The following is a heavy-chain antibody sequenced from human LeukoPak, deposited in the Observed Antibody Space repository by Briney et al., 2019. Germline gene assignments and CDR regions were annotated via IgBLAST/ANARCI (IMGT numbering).Heavy chain of an antibody. Sequence: ASVKVSCKASGYTFTSYGISWVRQAPGQGLEWMGWISAYNGNTNYAQKFQGRVTMTRDTSTSTVYMELSSLRSEDTAVYYCARDRGELADFDYWGQGTLVTVSS. V-gene: IGHV1-18*01. CDR2: ISAYNGNT. CDR1: GYTFTSYG. CDR3: ARDRGELADFDY. J-gene: IGHJ4*02. D-gene: IGHD1-26*01.